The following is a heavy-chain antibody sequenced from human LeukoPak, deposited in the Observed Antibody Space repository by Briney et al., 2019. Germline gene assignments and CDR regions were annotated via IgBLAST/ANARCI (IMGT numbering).Heavy chain of an antibody. Sequence: PSETLSLTCAVYGGSFSGYYWSWIRQPPGKGLEWIGSIYYSGSTYYNPSLKSRVTISVDTSKNQFSLKLSSVTAADTAVYYCASRITMIVWGAFDIWGQGTMVTVSS. V-gene: IGHV4-34*01. CDR1: GGSFSGYY. J-gene: IGHJ3*02. CDR3: ASRITMIVWGAFDI. D-gene: IGHD3-22*01. CDR2: IYYSGST.